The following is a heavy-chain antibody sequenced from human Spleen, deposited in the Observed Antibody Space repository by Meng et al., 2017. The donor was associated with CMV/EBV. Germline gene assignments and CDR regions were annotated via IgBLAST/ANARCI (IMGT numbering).Heavy chain of an antibody. Sequence: GESLKISCAASGFTFSTYTMNWVRQAPGKGLEWVSSVNSSSGYIHYADSVKGRFTISRDNAKNSLYLQMNSLKTEDTAVYYCSRDSGSRGDTFDVWGQGTVVTVSS. V-gene: IGHV3-21*04. CDR2: VNSSSGYI. J-gene: IGHJ3*01. CDR1: GFTFSTYT. D-gene: IGHD3-10*01. CDR3: SRDSGSRGDTFDV.